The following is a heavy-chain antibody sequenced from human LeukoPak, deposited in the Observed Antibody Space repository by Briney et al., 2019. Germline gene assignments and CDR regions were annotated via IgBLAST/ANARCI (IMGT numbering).Heavy chain of an antibody. D-gene: IGHD3-22*01. Sequence: SETLSLTCTVSGGSISSYYWSWLRQPPGKGLEWIGYIYYSGSTNYNPSLKSRVTISVDTSKNQFSLKLSSVTAADTAVYYCARENHYYDSSGYNKNDAFDIWGQGTMVTVSS. CDR1: GGSISSYY. CDR3: ARENHYYDSSGYNKNDAFDI. V-gene: IGHV4-59*01. CDR2: IYYSGST. J-gene: IGHJ3*02.